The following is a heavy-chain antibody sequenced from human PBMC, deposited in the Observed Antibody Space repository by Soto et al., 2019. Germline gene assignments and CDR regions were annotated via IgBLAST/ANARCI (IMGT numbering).Heavy chain of an antibody. CDR1: GFTFSNYA. J-gene: IGHJ6*02. CDR3: TRSSGYYYYYGMDV. CDR2: IRSKAYGGTT. Sequence: PGGSLRLSCAASGFTFSNYAMSWVRQAPGKGLEWVGFIRSKAYGGTTEYAASVKGRFTISRDDSKSIAYLQMNSLKTEDTAVYYCTRSSGYYYYYGMDVWGQGTTVTVSS. V-gene: IGHV3-49*04. D-gene: IGHD3-22*01.